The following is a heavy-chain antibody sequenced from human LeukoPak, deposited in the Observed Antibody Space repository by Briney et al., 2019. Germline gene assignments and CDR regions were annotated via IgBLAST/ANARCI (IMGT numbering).Heavy chain of an antibody. D-gene: IGHD1-26*01. Sequence: GGSLRLSCAASRFSFSSYSMNWVRQAPGKGLEWVSYISSSSSTIYYADSVKGRFTISRDNAKNSLYLQMNSLRAEDTAVYYCARVVGATGINYWGQGTLVTVSS. CDR1: RFSFSSYS. J-gene: IGHJ4*02. CDR2: ISSSSSTI. V-gene: IGHV3-48*01. CDR3: ARVVGATGINY.